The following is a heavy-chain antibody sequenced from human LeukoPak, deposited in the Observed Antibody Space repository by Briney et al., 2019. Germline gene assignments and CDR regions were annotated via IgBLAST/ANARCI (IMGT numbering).Heavy chain of an antibody. CDR2: IYYSGST. D-gene: IGHD4-17*01. CDR3: ARGRLRSTVTPYNWFDP. Sequence: SETLSLTCTVSGGSISSYYWSWIRQPPGKGLEWIGYIYYSGSTNYNPSLKSRVTISVDTSKNQFSLKLSSVTAADTAVYYCARGRLRSTVTPYNWFDPWGQGTLVTVSS. J-gene: IGHJ5*02. V-gene: IGHV4-59*08. CDR1: GGSISSYY.